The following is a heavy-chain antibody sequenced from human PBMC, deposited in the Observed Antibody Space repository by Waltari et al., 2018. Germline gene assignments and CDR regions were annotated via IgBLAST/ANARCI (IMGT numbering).Heavy chain of an antibody. D-gene: IGHD1-26*01. CDR3: AKDRVGSYLGWDYFDY. J-gene: IGHJ4*02. V-gene: IGHV3-23*04. CDR2: ISGSGGST. CDR1: GFTFSSYA. Sequence: EVQLVESGGGLVQPGGSLRLSCAASGFTFSSYAMSWFRQAPGKGLEWVSAISGSGGSTYYADSVKGRFTISRDNSKNTLYLQMNSLRAEDTAVYYCAKDRVGSYLGWDYFDYWGQGTLVTVSS.